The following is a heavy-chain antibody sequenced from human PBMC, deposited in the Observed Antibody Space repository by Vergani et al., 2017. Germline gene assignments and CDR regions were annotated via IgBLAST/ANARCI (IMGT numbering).Heavy chain of an antibody. V-gene: IGHV3-30*02. CDR3: AKEGGGYCSGGTCYPEY. J-gene: IGHJ4*02. D-gene: IGHD2-15*01. CDR2: IRSDESRR. Sequence: QVQLVESGGGLVQPGGSLRLSCAASGFTFSSYAMSWVRQAPGKGLEWVASIRSDESRRYYGDSMEGPFTISRDNSKNTLYLQMKSLRPEDTAVYYCAKEGGGYCSGGTCYPEYWGQGTLVIVSS. CDR1: GFTFSSYA.